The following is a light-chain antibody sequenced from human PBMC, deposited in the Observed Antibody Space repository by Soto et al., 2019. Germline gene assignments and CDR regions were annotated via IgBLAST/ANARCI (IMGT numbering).Light chain of an antibody. Sequence: QSALTQPASVSGSPRQPITISSTGTISGVGRYNLVSWYQQHPDKAPKLIIYEDIERPSGVSHRFSGSTSGNTASLAISGLQTEDEAKYFCGSYAGGASVVFGGGTKVTVL. J-gene: IGLJ2*01. CDR2: EDI. CDR3: GSYAGGASVV. CDR1: ISGVGRYNL. V-gene: IGLV2-23*01.